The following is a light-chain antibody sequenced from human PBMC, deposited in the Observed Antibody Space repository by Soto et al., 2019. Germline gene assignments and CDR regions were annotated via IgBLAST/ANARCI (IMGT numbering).Light chain of an antibody. Sequence: EIVLTQSPGTLSLSPGERATLSCRASQSVSSSYLAWYQQKPGQAPRLLIYGASSRATGIPDRFSGSGSGTDFTLTISRREPEDCAVYYCQQYGSSRTFGQGNKLEIK. J-gene: IGKJ2*02. CDR2: GAS. CDR3: QQYGSSRT. V-gene: IGKV3-20*01. CDR1: QSVSSSY.